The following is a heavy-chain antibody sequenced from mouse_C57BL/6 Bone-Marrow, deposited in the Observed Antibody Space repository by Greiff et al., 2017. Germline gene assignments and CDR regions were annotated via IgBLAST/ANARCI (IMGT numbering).Heavy chain of an antibody. CDR1: GYTFTDYY. CDR2: INPYNGGT. D-gene: IGHD1-1*02. Sequence: EVKLVESGPVLVKPGASVKMSCKASGYTFTDYYMNWVKQSHGKSLEWIGVINPYNGGTSYNQKFKGKATLTVDKSSSTAYMELNSLTSEDSAVYYCARRGNYGYYYAMDYWGQGTSVTVSS. CDR3: ARRGNYGYYYAMDY. J-gene: IGHJ4*01. V-gene: IGHV1-19*01.